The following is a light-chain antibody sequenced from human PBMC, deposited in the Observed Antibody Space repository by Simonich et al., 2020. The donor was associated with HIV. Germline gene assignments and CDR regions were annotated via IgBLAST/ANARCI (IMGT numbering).Light chain of an antibody. CDR3: QQYNNWPSPFT. CDR2: GAS. V-gene: IGKV3-15*01. J-gene: IGKJ3*01. Sequence: EIVMTQSPATLSVSPGERATLSCRASQSVASNLAWYQQKPGQAPRLLIYGASTRATGIPGRFSGSGWGSQFTLTISSMQSGDFAVYYCQQYNNWPSPFTFGPGTKVDIK. CDR1: QSVASN.